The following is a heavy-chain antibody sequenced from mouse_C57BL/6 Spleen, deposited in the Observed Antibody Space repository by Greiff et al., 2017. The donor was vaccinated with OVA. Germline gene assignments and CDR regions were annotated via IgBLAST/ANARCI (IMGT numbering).Heavy chain of an antibody. CDR1: GFTFSSYA. D-gene: IGHD4-1*01. CDR2: ISDGGSYT. Sequence: DVKLVESGGGLVKPGGSLKLSCAASGFTFSSYAMSWVRQTPEKRLEWVATISDGGSYTYYPDNVKGRFTISRDNAKNNLYLQMSHLKSEDTAMYYCAREGDWYAMDYWGQGTSVTVSS. CDR3: AREGDWYAMDY. J-gene: IGHJ4*01. V-gene: IGHV5-4*01.